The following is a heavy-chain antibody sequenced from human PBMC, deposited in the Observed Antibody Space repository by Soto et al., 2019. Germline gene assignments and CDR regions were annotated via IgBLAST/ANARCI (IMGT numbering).Heavy chain of an antibody. Sequence: QVQLVQSGAEVKKPWSSVKVSCKASGGTFSSYAISWVRQAPGQGLEWMGGIIPIFGTSNYAQKFHGRVKITADESTSTDYMELISLRSEHTAVYYCARIPHYYDSSGITGYFAYWSKGTQVXVSS. D-gene: IGHD3-22*01. CDR3: ARIPHYYDSSGITGYFAY. V-gene: IGHV1-69*01. CDR2: IIPIFGTS. CDR1: GGTFSSYA. J-gene: IGHJ4*01.